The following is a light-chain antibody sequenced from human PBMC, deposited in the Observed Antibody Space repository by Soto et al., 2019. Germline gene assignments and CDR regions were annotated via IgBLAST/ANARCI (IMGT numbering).Light chain of an antibody. CDR3: TSWTTSTTMI. J-gene: IGLJ2*01. CDR2: DVN. Sequence: QSVLTQPASVSGSPGQSIAISCTGTSGDIGAYNYVSWYQQHPGKAPKLMIYDVNIRPSGVSNRFSGSKSGNTASLTISGLQPEDEADYYCTSWTTSTTMIFGGGTKVTVL. V-gene: IGLV2-14*03. CDR1: SGDIGAYNY.